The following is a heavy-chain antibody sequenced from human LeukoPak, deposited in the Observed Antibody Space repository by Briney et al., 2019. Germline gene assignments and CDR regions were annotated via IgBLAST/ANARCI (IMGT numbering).Heavy chain of an antibody. V-gene: IGHV3-21*04. CDR2: ISSSSSYI. D-gene: IGHD3-10*01. Sequence: GGSLRLSCAASGFTFSSYSMNWVRQAPGKGLEWVSSISSSSSYIYYADSVKGRFTISRDNAKNSLYLQMNSLRAEDTALYYCARDPVVRGVNDWFDPWGQGTLVTVSS. CDR1: GFTFSSYS. J-gene: IGHJ5*02. CDR3: ARDPVVRGVNDWFDP.